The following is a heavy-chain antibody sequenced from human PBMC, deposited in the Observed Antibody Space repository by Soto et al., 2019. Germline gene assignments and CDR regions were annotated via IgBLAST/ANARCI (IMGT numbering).Heavy chain of an antibody. J-gene: IGHJ4*02. Sequence: PGGSLRLSCAASGFTFSDYYMSWVRQAPGEGLEWVSYVSSSSSYTNYADSVKGRFTISRDNAKNSLYLQMNSLRAEDTAVYYCARSTLGYTGYYFDYWGQGTLVTVSS. CDR2: VSSSSSYT. D-gene: IGHD6-13*01. CDR1: GFTFSDYY. V-gene: IGHV3-11*06. CDR3: ARSTLGYTGYYFDY.